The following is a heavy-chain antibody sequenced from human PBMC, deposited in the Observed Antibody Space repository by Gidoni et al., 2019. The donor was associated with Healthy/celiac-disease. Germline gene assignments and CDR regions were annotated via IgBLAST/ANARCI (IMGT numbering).Heavy chain of an antibody. CDR3: ARDTTDYYDSSDINGSMDV. Sequence: QVQLVESGGGVVQPGRSLRLSCAASGFTFSSYGMHWVRQAPGKGLEWVAFIWYDGSNKYYADSVKGRFTISRDNSKNTLYLQMNSLRAEDTAVYYCARDTTDYYDSSDINGSMDVWGQGTTVTVSS. J-gene: IGHJ6*02. CDR1: GFTFSSYG. CDR2: IWYDGSNK. V-gene: IGHV3-33*01. D-gene: IGHD3-22*01.